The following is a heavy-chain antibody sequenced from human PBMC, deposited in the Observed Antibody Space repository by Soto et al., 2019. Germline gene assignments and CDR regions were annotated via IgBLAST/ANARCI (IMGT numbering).Heavy chain of an antibody. D-gene: IGHD2-8*01. CDR3: AFKGNANPFY. Sequence: PGGSLRLSGATSGFTFTAYYLTWVRQAPWKGLDWVSGISPSGDTTYYADSVKGRFTISRDNSKTVLYLQMNSLRAEDTAVYYCAFKGNANPFYWGQGTLVTVSS. CDR1: GFTFTAYY. V-gene: IGHV3-23*01. CDR2: ISPSGDTT. J-gene: IGHJ4*02.